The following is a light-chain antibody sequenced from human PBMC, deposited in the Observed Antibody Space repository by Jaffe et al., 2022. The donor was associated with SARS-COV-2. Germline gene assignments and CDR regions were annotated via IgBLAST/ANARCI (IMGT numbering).Light chain of an antibody. CDR3: QQYNTWPPLT. J-gene: IGKJ4*01. Sequence: EIVMTQSPATLSVSPGERATLSCRASQSVSGNLAWYQQKPGQAPRLLIFGASTRATGIPARFSGSGSGTEFTLTISSLQSEDFAIYYCQQYNTWPPLTFGGGTKVEFK. V-gene: IGKV3-15*01. CDR1: QSVSGN. CDR2: GAS.